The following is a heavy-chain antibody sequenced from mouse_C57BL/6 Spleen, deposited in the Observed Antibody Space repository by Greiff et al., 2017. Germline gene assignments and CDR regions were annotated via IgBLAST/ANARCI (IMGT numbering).Heavy chain of an antibody. D-gene: IGHD1-1*01. CDR3: ARSDYGSSYGFYY. CDR1: GYAFSSYW. J-gene: IGHJ2*01. Sequence: QVQLQQSGAELVKPGASVKISCKASGYAFSSYWMNWVKQRPGKGLEWIGQIYPGDGDTNYNGKFKGKATLTAGKSSSTAYMQLSSLTSEDSAVYFCARSDYGSSYGFYYWGQGTTLTVSS. V-gene: IGHV1-80*01. CDR2: IYPGDGDT.